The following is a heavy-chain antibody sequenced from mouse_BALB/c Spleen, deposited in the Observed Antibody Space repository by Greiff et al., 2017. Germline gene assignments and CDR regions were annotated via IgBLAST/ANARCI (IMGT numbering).Heavy chain of an antibody. CDR3: ARWDRVMDY. J-gene: IGHJ4*01. V-gene: IGHV5-9-4*01. CDR1: GFTFSSYA. Sequence: VQLKESGGGLVKPGGSLKLSCAASGFTFSSYAMSWVRQSPEKRLEWVAEISSGGSYTYYPDTVTGRFTISRDNAKNTLYLEMSSLRSEDTAMYYCARWDRVMDYWGQGTSVTVSS. CDR2: ISSGGSYT. D-gene: IGHD4-1*01.